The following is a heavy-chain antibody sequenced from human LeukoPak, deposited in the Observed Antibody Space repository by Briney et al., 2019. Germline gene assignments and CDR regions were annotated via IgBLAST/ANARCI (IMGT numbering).Heavy chain of an antibody. CDR3: AKVAVAGHYFDY. CDR2: ISGSAGST. CDR1: GFTFTIYA. D-gene: IGHD6-19*01. J-gene: IGHJ4*02. V-gene: IGHV3-23*01. Sequence: GGSLRLSCAASGFTFTIYAMTWVRQAPGKGLEWVSAISGSAGSTYYADSVKGRFTISRDNSKNTLYLQMNSLRAEDTAVYYCAKVAVAGHYFDYWGQGTLVTVSS.